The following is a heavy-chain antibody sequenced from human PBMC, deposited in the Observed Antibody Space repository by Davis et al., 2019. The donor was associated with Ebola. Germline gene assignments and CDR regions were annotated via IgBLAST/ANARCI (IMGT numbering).Heavy chain of an antibody. CDR1: GGSISGYY. Sequence: MPSETLSLTCTVSGGSISGYYWSWIRQPPGKGLEWIGYIYYSGSTNYNPSLKSRVTISVDTSKNQFSLKLSSVTAADTAVYYCARERVTTGYYYYYYGMDVWGKGTTVTVSS. CDR2: IYYSGST. J-gene: IGHJ6*04. CDR3: ARERVTTGYYYYYYGMDV. V-gene: IGHV4-59*01. D-gene: IGHD4-17*01.